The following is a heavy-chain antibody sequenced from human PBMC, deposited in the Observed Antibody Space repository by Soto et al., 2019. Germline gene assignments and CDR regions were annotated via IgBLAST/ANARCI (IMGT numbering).Heavy chain of an antibody. CDR3: AKEGLGYCSGGNCYSGAFDI. V-gene: IGHV3-30*18. Sequence: GRSLRLSCATSGFTFRTYGMHWVRQVPGKGLEWVASISYDAKNKNYADSVKGRFTISRDNSKNTLNLQMNRLRAEDTDLFYCAKEGLGYCSGGNCYSGAFDIWGQATMVTVSS. CDR2: ISYDAKNK. J-gene: IGHJ3*02. CDR1: GFTFRTYG. D-gene: IGHD2-15*01.